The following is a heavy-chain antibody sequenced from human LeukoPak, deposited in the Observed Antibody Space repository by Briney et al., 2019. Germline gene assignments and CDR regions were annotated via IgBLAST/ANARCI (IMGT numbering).Heavy chain of an antibody. D-gene: IGHD4-23*01. CDR3: ARDYGGNIRGYFDY. J-gene: IGHJ4*02. Sequence: GGSPRLSCPASGFTVSSTYMSWVRQAPGKGLEWGSVIYSGGSTYYADSVTGRFTISRDHSQNTLYLQLNSLRVEDTAVYYCARDYGGNIRGYFDYWCQGTLVTVSS. V-gene: IGHV3-66*01. CDR2: IYSGGST. CDR1: GFTVSSTY.